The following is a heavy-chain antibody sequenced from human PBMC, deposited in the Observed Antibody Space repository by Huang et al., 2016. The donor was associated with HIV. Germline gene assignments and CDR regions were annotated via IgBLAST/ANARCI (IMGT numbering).Heavy chain of an antibody. J-gene: IGHJ4*02. Sequence: QVQLVQSGAEVKNPGASVRVSCKASGYTFTDSNIHWVQQAPVQGLDVMGWINPKRGGTIYAQRFQGMITMTRVTTISTVHMDLRRIQSDDTAVYFCARDWSFGSSTSPADWGQGTLVTVSS. CDR3: ARDWSFGSSTSPAD. CDR1: GYTFTDSN. CDR2: INPKRGGT. D-gene: IGHD6-6*01. V-gene: IGHV1-2*02.